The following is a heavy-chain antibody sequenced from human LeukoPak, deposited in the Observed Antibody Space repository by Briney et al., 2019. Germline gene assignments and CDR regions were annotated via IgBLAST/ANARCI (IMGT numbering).Heavy chain of an antibody. CDR2: IYYSGST. D-gene: IGHD3-3*01. V-gene: IGHV4-59*12. CDR3: ARVYFWSGSYYFDY. CDR1: GGSISSYY. J-gene: IGHJ4*02. Sequence: PSETLSLTCTVSGGSISSYYWSWIRQPPGKGLEWIGYIYYSGSTNYNPSLKSRVTMSVDTSKNQFSLKLSSVTAADTAVYYCARVYFWSGSYYFDYWGQGTLVTVSS.